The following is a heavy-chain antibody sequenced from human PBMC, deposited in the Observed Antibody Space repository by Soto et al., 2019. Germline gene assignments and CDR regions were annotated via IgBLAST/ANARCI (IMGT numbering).Heavy chain of an antibody. CDR2: IYPGDSDT. CDR3: ARHAEDDYYYYGMDV. CDR1: GYSFTSYW. J-gene: IGHJ6*02. V-gene: IGHV5-51*01. Sequence: PGESLKISCKGSGYSFTSYWIGWVRQTPGKGLEWMGIIYPGDSDTRYSPSFQGQVTISADKSTSTAYLQWSSLKASDTAMYYCARHAEDDYYYYGMDVWGQGTTVTVSS.